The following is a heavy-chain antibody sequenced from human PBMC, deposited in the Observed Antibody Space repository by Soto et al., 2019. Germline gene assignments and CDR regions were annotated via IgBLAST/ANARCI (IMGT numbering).Heavy chain of an antibody. CDR2: ISYDGSNK. CDR1: GFTFSSYA. V-gene: IGHV3-30-3*01. CDR3: ARDLNRNQPPYVVGMDV. Sequence: QVQLVESGGGVVQPGRSLRLSCAASGFTFSSYAMHWVRQAPGKGLEWVAVISYDGSNKYYADSVKGRFTISRDNSKNTLYLQMNSLRAEDTAVYYCARDLNRNQPPYVVGMDVWGQGTTVTVSS. J-gene: IGHJ6*02. D-gene: IGHD1-20*01.